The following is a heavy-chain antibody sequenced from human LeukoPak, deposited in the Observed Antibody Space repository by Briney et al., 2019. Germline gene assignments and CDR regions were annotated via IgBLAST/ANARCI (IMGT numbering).Heavy chain of an antibody. CDR3: ARGYIVGAYYFDY. D-gene: IGHD1-26*01. CDR1: GYSISSGYY. V-gene: IGHV4-61*01. Sequence: PSETLSLTCTVSGYSISSGYYWGWIRQPPGKGLEWIGYIYYSGSTNYNPSLKSRVTISVDTSKNQFSLKLSSVTAADTAVYYCARGYIVGAYYFDYWGQGTLVTVSS. J-gene: IGHJ4*02. CDR2: IYYSGST.